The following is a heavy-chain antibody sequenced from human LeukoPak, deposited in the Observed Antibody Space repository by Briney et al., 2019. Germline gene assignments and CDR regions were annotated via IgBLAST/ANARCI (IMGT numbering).Heavy chain of an antibody. J-gene: IGHJ4*02. CDR2: MNPNSGNT. CDR1: GYTFTSYD. CDR3: ARGLESDDLDY. Sequence: ASVKVSCKASGYTFTSYDINWVRQATGQGLEWMGWMNPNSGNTGYAQKFQGRVTITRNTSISTASMELSSLRSEDTAVYYCARGLESDDLDYWGQGTLVTVSS. V-gene: IGHV1-8*03.